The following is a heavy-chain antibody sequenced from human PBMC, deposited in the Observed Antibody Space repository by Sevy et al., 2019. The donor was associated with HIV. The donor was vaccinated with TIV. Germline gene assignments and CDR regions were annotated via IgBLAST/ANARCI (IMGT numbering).Heavy chain of an antibody. Sequence: SETLSLTCTVSGGSISSYYWSWIRQPPGKGLEWIGYIYYSGSTNYNPSLKSRVTISVDTSKNQFSLKLSSVTAADTAVYYCARSGFLELPGSFRGPRNWFDPWGQGTLVTVSS. CDR2: IYYSGST. D-gene: IGHD3-3*01. CDR3: ARSGFLELPGSFRGPRNWFDP. V-gene: IGHV4-59*13. CDR1: GGSISSYY. J-gene: IGHJ5*02.